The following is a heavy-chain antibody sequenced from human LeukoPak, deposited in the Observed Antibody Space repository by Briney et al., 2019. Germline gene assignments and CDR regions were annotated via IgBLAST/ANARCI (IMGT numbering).Heavy chain of an antibody. CDR2: INSDGSST. CDR3: ARATSYGNYGMDV. D-gene: IGHD3-10*01. J-gene: IGHJ6*02. Sequence: GGSLRLSCAASGFTFSHHWMHWVRQVPGKGLVWVSRINSDGSSTTYADSVKGRFTISRDNARNTLYLQMNSLRAEDTAVHYCARATSYGNYGMDVWGQGTTVTVSS. CDR1: GFTFSHHW. V-gene: IGHV3-74*01.